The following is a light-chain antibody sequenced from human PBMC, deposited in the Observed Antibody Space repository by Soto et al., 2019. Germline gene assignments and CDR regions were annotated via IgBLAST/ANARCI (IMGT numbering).Light chain of an antibody. Sequence: IVLTQSPATLSLSPWERATLSCRASQSVGSYLAWYQQKPGQAPRPLIYGASKRAPGVSARFSGSGSGTDFTLTISSLEPEDFAVYHCLQRSIGFTFGPGTKVDIK. CDR1: QSVGSY. CDR3: LQRSIGFT. V-gene: IGKV3-11*01. CDR2: GAS. J-gene: IGKJ3*01.